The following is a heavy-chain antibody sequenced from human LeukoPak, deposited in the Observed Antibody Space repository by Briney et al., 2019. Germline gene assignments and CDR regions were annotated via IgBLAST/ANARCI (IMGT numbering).Heavy chain of an antibody. CDR2: TNRDGSEK. CDR3: AREVTPYY. CDR1: EFTFNNYW. J-gene: IGHJ4*02. D-gene: IGHD2-21*02. V-gene: IGHV3-7*01. Sequence: GGSLRLSCAASEFTFNNYWMTWVRQTPGKGLEWVANTNRDGSEKYYVDSVKGRFTISRDNAKNSLYLQMNSLRAEDTAVYYCAREVTPYYWGQGTLVTVSS.